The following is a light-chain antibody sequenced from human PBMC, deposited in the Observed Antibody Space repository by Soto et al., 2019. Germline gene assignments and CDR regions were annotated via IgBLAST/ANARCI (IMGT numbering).Light chain of an antibody. V-gene: IGKV1-33*01. J-gene: IGKJ4*01. CDR1: QSIANF. Sequence: DVQMTQSPSSLSASVGDRVTITCKANQSIANFLNWFQHKPGETPKLLISDASHLESGVPSRFSGSLSGTDFVLVISNLQSEDVATYFCQQYEDLPLTFGGGTKVDI. CDR2: DAS. CDR3: QQYEDLPLT.